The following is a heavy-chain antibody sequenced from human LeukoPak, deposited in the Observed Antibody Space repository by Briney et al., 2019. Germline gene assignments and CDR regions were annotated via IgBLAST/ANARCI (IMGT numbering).Heavy chain of an antibody. Sequence: GESLTISCKGSGYSFTSYSVGWVGQMPGKGLEWMGITFLLDSDTRYSPSFQGQVTISADKSTSTAYLHWSSLKASDTAIYYCARVLTDMIDYSYFYYMDVWGEGTKVTISS. V-gene: IGHV5-51*01. J-gene: IGHJ6*03. CDR3: ARVLTDMIDYSYFYYMDV. D-gene: IGHD3-16*01. CDR2: TFLLDSDT. CDR1: GYSFTSYS.